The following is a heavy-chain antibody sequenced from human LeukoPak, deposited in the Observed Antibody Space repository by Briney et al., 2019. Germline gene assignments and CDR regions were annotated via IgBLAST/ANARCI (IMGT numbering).Heavy chain of an antibody. Sequence: GGSLRLSCAASGFTFSSYWMSWVRQAPGKGLEWVANTNQDGSEKYYVDSVKGRFTISRDNAKNSLYLQMNSLKTEDTAVYYCTTDPETLFDPWGQGTLVTVSS. CDR3: TTDPETLFDP. CDR1: GFTFSSYW. J-gene: IGHJ5*02. CDR2: TNQDGSEK. V-gene: IGHV3-7*05.